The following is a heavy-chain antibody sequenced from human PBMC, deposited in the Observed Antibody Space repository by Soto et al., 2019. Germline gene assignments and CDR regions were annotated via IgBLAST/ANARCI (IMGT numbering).Heavy chain of an antibody. Sequence: SETLSLTCTVSGAAINNYYWSWLRQPPGKKLEWIGYVYNSGTTNYNPSFESRVTISADTSKNQFSLKLRSVTAADTAVYYCARHGSGSYYNNWFDPWGQGTLVTVSS. D-gene: IGHD3-10*01. CDR1: GAAINNYY. CDR3: ARHGSGSYYNNWFDP. J-gene: IGHJ5*02. CDR2: VYNSGTT. V-gene: IGHV4-59*08.